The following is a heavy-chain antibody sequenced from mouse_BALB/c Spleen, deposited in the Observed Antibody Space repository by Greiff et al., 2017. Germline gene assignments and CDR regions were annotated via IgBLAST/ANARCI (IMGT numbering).Heavy chain of an antibody. Sequence: QVQLQQPGAELVRPGASVKLSCKASGYTFTSYWMQWVKQRPGQGLEWIGAIYPGDGDTRYTQKFKGKATLTADKSSSTAYMQLSSLASEDSAVYYCARWEVRSAMDYWGQGTSVTVSS. J-gene: IGHJ4*01. V-gene: IGHV1-87*01. CDR3: ARWEVRSAMDY. D-gene: IGHD2-14*01. CDR1: GYTFTSYW. CDR2: IYPGDGDT.